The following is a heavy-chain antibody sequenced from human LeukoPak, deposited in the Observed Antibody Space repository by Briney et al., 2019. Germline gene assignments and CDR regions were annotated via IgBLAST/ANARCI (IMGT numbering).Heavy chain of an antibody. CDR2: IYYSGST. D-gene: IGHD3-10*01. Sequence: SETLSLTCTVSGGSISSYYWGWIRQAPGKGLEWIGYIYYSGSTNYNPSLKSRVTISVDTSKNQFSLKLSSVTAADTAVYYCARGGSTMVRGVINYYYYYMDVWGKGTTVTVSS. CDR1: GGSISSYY. CDR3: ARGGSTMVRGVINYYYYYMDV. V-gene: IGHV4-59*01. J-gene: IGHJ6*03.